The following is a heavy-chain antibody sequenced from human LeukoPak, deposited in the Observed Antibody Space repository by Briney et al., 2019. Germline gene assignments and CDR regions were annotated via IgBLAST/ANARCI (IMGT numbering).Heavy chain of an antibody. CDR2: ISGSGGST. CDR1: GFSFSSYA. Sequence: GGSLRLSCAASGFSFSSYAMSWVRQAPGKGLEWVSAISGSGGSTYYADSVKGRFTISRDNSKNTLYLQMNSLRAEDTAVYYCAEAAIFGVVITFFDYWGQGTLVTVSS. V-gene: IGHV3-23*01. CDR3: AEAAIFGVVITFFDY. J-gene: IGHJ4*02. D-gene: IGHD3-3*01.